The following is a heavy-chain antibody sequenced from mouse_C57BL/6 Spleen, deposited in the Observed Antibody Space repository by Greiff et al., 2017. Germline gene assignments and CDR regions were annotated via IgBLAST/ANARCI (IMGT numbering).Heavy chain of an antibody. J-gene: IGHJ2*01. Sequence: EVQLQQSGPELVKPGASVKISCKASGYTFTDYYMNWVKQSHGKSLEWIGDINPNNGGTSYNQKFKGKATLTVDKSSSTAYMELRSLTSEDSAVYYCARGDPFDYWGQGTTRTVSS. CDR2: INPNNGGT. CDR3: ARGDPFDY. CDR1: GYTFTDYY. V-gene: IGHV1-26*01.